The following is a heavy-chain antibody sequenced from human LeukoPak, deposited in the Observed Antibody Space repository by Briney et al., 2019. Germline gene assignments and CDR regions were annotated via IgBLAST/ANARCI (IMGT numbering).Heavy chain of an antibody. CDR1: GFTFSSYG. CDR2: ISGSGGCT. D-gene: IGHD5-12*01. Sequence: GGSLRLSCAASGFTFSSYGMSWVRQAPGKGLEWVSAISGSGGCTYYADSVKGRFTISRDNSKNTLYLQMNSLRAEDTAVYYCAKDRDGYSGYDWDAFDIWGQGTMVTVSS. J-gene: IGHJ3*02. V-gene: IGHV3-23*01. CDR3: AKDRDGYSGYDWDAFDI.